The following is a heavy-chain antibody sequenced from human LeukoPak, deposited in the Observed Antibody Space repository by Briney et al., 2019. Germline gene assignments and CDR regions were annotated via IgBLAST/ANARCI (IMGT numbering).Heavy chain of an antibody. CDR1: GGSISSYY. Sequence: SETLSLTCTVSGGSISSYYWSWIRQTPGKGLEWIGYIYYSGSTNFNPSLKSRVTISVDTSKNQFSLKMSSVTAADTAVYYCARGRRKGYCSGGSCYKFDYWGQGTLVTVSS. CDR2: IYYSGST. V-gene: IGHV4-59*01. CDR3: ARGRRKGYCSGGSCYKFDY. D-gene: IGHD2-15*01. J-gene: IGHJ4*02.